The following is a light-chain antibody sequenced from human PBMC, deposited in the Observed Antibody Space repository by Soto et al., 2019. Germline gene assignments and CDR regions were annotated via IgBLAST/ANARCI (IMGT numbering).Light chain of an antibody. CDR3: QRDYRCFWT. Sequence: AIALTQSPSTLYVSVGDRVTITCRASQTIRTPLSWYQQKPGKVPKLLTYAASTRQSGVPSRFSGSGSGTDFTLTISSLQPEDFATYYCQRDYRCFWTFGQGTKVDI. J-gene: IGKJ1*01. CDR2: AAS. V-gene: IGKV1-6*01. CDR1: QTIRTP.